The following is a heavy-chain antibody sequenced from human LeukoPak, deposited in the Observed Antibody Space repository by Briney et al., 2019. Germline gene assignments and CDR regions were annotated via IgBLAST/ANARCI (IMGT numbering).Heavy chain of an antibody. D-gene: IGHD3-22*01. CDR1: GGTFSSYA. CDR3: ARSPIRYYDSSGYYPD. Sequence: SVKVSCKASGGTFSSYAISWVRQAPGQGLEWMGGIIPIFGTANYAQKFQGRVTITADESTSTAYMELSSLRSEDTAVYYCARSPIRYYDSSGYYPDWGQGTTVTVSS. V-gene: IGHV1-69*13. J-gene: IGHJ6*02. CDR2: IIPIFGTA.